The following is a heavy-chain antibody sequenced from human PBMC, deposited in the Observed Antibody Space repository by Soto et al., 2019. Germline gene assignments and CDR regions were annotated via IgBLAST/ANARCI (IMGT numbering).Heavy chain of an antibody. CDR2: IYYSGST. CDR1: GGSISSYY. J-gene: IGHJ6*03. CDR3: ARHSSSWFHYYYYYYMDV. Sequence: SETLSLTCTVSGGSISSYYWSWIRQPPGKGLEWIGYIYYSGSTNYNPSLKSRVTISVDTSKNQFSLKLSSVTAADTAVYYCARHSSSWFHYYYYYYMDVWGKGTTVTVS. V-gene: IGHV4-59*08. D-gene: IGHD6-13*01.